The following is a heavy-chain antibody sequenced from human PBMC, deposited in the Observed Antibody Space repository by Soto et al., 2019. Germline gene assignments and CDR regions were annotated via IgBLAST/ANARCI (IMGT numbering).Heavy chain of an antibody. D-gene: IGHD4-17*01. CDR1: GFTFSNYA. J-gene: IGHJ4*02. CDR2: IGDIGDSA. Sequence: GGSLRLSCEASGFTFSNYAMSWVRQAPGKGLEWVSGIGDIGDSANYEDSVKGRFTISRDNSKNTLYLQMNRLRAEDTAVYYCAKDVSYGGKRPYYFDYWGQGTLVTVSS. CDR3: AKDVSYGGKRPYYFDY. V-gene: IGHV3-23*01.